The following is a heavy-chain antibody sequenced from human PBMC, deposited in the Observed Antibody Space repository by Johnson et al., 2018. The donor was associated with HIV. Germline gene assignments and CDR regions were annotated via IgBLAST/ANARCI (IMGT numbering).Heavy chain of an antibody. D-gene: IGHD3-10*01. Sequence: QMLLVESGGGVVQPGRSLRLSCAASGFTFSNYAMHWVRQAPGKGLEWVAILPYDGSNKYYADSVKGRFTISRDNSKNTLYLQMSSLRPEDTAVYYCGRGWLWFGGYDAFGIWGQGTMVTVSS. CDR2: LPYDGSNK. V-gene: IGHV3-30-3*01. J-gene: IGHJ3*02. CDR3: GRGWLWFGGYDAFGI. CDR1: GFTFSNYA.